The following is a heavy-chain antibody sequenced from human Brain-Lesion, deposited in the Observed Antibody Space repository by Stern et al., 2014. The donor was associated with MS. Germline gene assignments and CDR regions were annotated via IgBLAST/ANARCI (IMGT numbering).Heavy chain of an antibody. V-gene: IGHV4-39*01. D-gene: IGHD2-15*01. CDR3: AGEEDIRYCSGGSCTGNWFDP. Sequence: QLQLQESGPGLVKPSETLSLTCTVAGGSVSSTSYAWAWIRQPPGKGLEWIGTIYYSGNTYYSPSLQSRLTISLGTSQNQFSLQLGSVTAADTAVYYCAGEEDIRYCSGGSCTGNWFDPWGQGTLVTVSS. J-gene: IGHJ5*02. CDR2: IYYSGNT. CDR1: GGSVSSTSYA.